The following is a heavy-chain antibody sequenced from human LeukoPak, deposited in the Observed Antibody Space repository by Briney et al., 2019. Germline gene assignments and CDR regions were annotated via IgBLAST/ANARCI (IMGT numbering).Heavy chain of an antibody. CDR2: ISAYNGNT. CDR1: GYTFTSYG. D-gene: IGHD6-13*01. CDR3: ARDPMYSSSWYRGFVDY. Sequence: ASVKVSCKASGYTFTSYGISWVRQAPGQGLEWMGWISAYNGNTNYAQKLQGRVTMTTDTSTSTAYMELRSLRSDDTAVYYCARDPMYSSSWYRGFVDYWGQGTLVTVSS. J-gene: IGHJ4*02. V-gene: IGHV1-18*01.